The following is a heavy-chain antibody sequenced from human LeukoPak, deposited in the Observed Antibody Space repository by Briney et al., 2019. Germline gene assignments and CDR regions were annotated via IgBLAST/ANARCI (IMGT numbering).Heavy chain of an antibody. CDR3: ARRPSDWYSPIDY. V-gene: IGHV4-39*07. CDR2: IYYTGST. CDR1: GGSISSSSYY. J-gene: IGHJ4*02. Sequence: SETLSLTCTVSGGSISSSSYYWGWLRQPPGKGLEWIGCIYYTGSTYYNPSLKSRVTISVDTSKNQFYLKLNSVTAADTAVYYCARRPSDWYSPIDYWGPGTLVTVS. D-gene: IGHD6-19*01.